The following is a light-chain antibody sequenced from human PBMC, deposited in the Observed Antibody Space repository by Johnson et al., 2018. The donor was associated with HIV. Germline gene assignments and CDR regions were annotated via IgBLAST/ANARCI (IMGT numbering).Light chain of an antibody. CDR3: GTWDSSLSAGGV. J-gene: IGLJ1*01. Sequence: HSVLTQPPSVSAAPGQRVTISCSGSSSNIGNNYVSWYQHLPRTAPKLLIYDNDKRPSGIPDRFSGSKSGTSATLGITGLQTGDEADYYCGTWDSSLSAGGVFGTGTKVTVL. CDR2: DND. V-gene: IGLV1-51*01. CDR1: SSNIGNNY.